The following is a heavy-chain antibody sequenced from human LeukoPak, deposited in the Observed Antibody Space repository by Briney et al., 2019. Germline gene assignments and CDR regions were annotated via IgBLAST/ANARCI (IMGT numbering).Heavy chain of an antibody. CDR2: ISSSSYI. J-gene: IGHJ4*02. Sequence: GGSLRLSCAASGFSFSSSTMNWVRQAPGKGLEWVSSISSSSYIYYADSVKGRFTISRDNAKNSLYLQMNSLRAEDTAVYYCASFYPVDYWGQGTLVTVSS. V-gene: IGHV3-21*01. CDR1: GFSFSSST. D-gene: IGHD2/OR15-2a*01. CDR3: ASFYPVDY.